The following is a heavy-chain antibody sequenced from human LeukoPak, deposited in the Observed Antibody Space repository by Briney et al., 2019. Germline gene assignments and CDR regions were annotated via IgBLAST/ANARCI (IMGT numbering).Heavy chain of an antibody. V-gene: IGHV1-2*02. D-gene: IGHD3-10*01. J-gene: IGHJ4*02. CDR1: GYTFTGYY. Sequence: GASVKVSCKASGYTFTGYYMHWVRQAPGQGLEWMGWINTDSGGTNYAQKFQGRVTLTRDTSITTAYMELSSLRSDDTAVYYCARGTSIVRGIIDYWGQGTLVTVSS. CDR2: INTDSGGT. CDR3: ARGTSIVRGIIDY.